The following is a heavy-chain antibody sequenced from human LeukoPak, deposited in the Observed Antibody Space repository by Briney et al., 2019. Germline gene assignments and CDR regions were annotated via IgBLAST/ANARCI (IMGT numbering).Heavy chain of an antibody. Sequence: PSGTLSLTCTVSAGSISTYYWSWIRQPPGKGLEWIGYIYYSGSTNYNHSLKSRVTISVDTSKNQFSLTLSSVTAADTAVYYCARGGGANWAPYSYFDLWGRGTLVTVSS. J-gene: IGHJ2*01. CDR3: ARGGGANWAPYSYFDL. CDR2: IYYSGST. D-gene: IGHD7-27*01. V-gene: IGHV4-59*01. CDR1: AGSISTYY.